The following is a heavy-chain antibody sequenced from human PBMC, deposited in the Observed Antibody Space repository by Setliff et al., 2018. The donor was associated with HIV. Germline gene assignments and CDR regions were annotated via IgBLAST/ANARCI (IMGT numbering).Heavy chain of an antibody. Sequence: PGESLKISCKGSGYSFITYWIGWVRQRPGKGLEWVGIMNPGGSNTRYSPSFQGQVTISVDESISTAYLQWSSLKASDTAFYYCARFYGSYDVGGFDIWGQGTKVTVSS. V-gene: IGHV5-51*01. J-gene: IGHJ3*02. CDR3: ARFYGSYDVGGFDI. CDR2: MNPGGSNT. D-gene: IGHD3-16*01. CDR1: GYSFITYW.